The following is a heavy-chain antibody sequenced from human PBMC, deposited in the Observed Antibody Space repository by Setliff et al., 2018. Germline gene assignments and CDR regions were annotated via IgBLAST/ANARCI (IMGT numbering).Heavy chain of an antibody. D-gene: IGHD3-22*01. CDR2: ISNDAYTI. J-gene: IGHJ4*02. Sequence: PGGSLRLSCAASGFSFSDYYMMWIRQAPGKGLEWVSYISNDAYTIHYADSMKGRLTISRDNSKNSVFLQMNSLRVEDTAVYYCARVHYETSTYSPTLFDHWGQGALDTVSS. V-gene: IGHV3-11*01. CDR1: GFSFSDYY. CDR3: ARVHYETSTYSPTLFDH.